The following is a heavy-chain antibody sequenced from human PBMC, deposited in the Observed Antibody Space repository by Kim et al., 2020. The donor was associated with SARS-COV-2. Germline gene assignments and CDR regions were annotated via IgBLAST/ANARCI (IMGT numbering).Heavy chain of an antibody. CDR2: IYSGDST. D-gene: IGHD3-22*01. Sequence: GGSLRLSCAASGFSVSGNYMSWVRQAPGKGLEWVSVIYSGDSTYYADSVKGRFTISRDNSKNTLYLQMNSLRAEDTAVYSCARARDSSGYPDAFDIWGQGTMVTVSS. CDR3: ARARDSSGYPDAFDI. J-gene: IGHJ3*02. V-gene: IGHV3-53*01. CDR1: GFSVSGNY.